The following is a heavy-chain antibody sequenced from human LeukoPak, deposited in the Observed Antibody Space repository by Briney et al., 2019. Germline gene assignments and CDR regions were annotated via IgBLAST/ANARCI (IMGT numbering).Heavy chain of an antibody. V-gene: IGHV1-69*04. D-gene: IGHD2-2*01. J-gene: IGHJ4*02. Sequence: SVKVSCKASGYTFTSYAISWVRQAPGQGLEWMGRIIPILGIANYAQKFQGRVTVTADKSTSTAYMELSSLRSEDTAVYYCARDTHCSSTSCSLTFDYWGQGTLVTVSS. CDR1: GYTFTSYA. CDR2: IIPILGIA. CDR3: ARDTHCSSTSCSLTFDY.